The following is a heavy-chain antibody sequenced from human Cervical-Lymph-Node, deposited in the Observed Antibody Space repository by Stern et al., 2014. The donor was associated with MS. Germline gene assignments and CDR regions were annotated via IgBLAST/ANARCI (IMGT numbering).Heavy chain of an antibody. Sequence: EVQLVESGGGLVQPGGSLRLSCVASGFSFGTSWMSWVRQPPGRGLEWVANIRQDGYDKFYVDSVKGRFNISRDNARKSLYLQMNSLTVADTAVYYCARDRRAFLDYWGQGTHVAVSS. V-gene: IGHV3-7*01. J-gene: IGHJ4*02. CDR3: ARDRRAFLDY. D-gene: IGHD2/OR15-2a*01. CDR1: GFSFGTSW. CDR2: IRQDGYDK.